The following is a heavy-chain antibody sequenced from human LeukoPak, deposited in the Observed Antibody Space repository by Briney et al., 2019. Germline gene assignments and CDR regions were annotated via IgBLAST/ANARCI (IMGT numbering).Heavy chain of an antibody. CDR3: ARAGLLVGGFDY. D-gene: IGHD2-21*02. V-gene: IGHV1-24*01. CDR2: FDPEDGET. CDR1: GYTLTELS. Sequence: ASVKVSCKVSGYTLTELSMHWVRQAPGKGLEWMGGFDPEDGETIYAQKFQGRVTMTEDTSTDTAYMELSSLRSEDTAVYYCARAGLLVGGFDYWGQGTLVTVSS. J-gene: IGHJ4*02.